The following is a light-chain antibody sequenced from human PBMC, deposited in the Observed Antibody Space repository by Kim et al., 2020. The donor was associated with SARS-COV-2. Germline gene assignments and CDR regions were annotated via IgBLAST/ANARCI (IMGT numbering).Light chain of an antibody. Sequence: GQSITHSFTGTRSDVDGDMYVSGYQKTPGKAPRLMIYDVSKRPSGVSNRFSGSKSGNAASLTISVLQAEDEAGYYCSSYTSSSTVVFGGGTQLTV. CDR3: SSYTSSSTVV. CDR1: RSDVDGDMY. CDR2: DVS. V-gene: IGLV2-14*04. J-gene: IGLJ2*01.